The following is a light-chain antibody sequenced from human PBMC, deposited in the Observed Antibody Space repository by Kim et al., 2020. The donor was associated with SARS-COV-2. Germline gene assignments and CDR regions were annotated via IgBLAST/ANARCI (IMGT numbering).Light chain of an antibody. J-gene: IGKJ4*01. V-gene: IGKV3D-15*01. CDR3: QQYHDWPPKT. CDR2: DVS. CDR1: QSGRSR. Sequence: SPGERATLSCRASQSGRSRLAWYQQKPGQAPRLLIYDVSTRAPGIPARFTGSGSATEFTLTISSLQSEDFAVYYCQQYHDWPPKTFGGGTKVDIK.